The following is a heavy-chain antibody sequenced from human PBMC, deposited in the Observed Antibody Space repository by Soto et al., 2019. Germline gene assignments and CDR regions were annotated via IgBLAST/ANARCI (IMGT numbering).Heavy chain of an antibody. V-gene: IGHV4-34*01. CDR3: ARGESVVVPATPPRYYSYYVDV. CDR1: GGSFTGYY. Sequence: QVQLQQWGAGLLKPSETLSLTCAVHGGSFTGYYWSWIRQPPGKGLEWIGEVNHSGSTKYNPSLESRVTISVDTSKNQFSLRLTSVTVADTAVYYCARGESVVVPATPPRYYSYYVDVWGVGTTVAVSS. J-gene: IGHJ6*03. D-gene: IGHD2-2*01. CDR2: VNHSGST.